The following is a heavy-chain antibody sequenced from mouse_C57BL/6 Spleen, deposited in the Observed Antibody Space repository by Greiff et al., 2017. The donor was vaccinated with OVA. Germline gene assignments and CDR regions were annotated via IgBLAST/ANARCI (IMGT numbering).Heavy chain of an antibody. CDR3: ARSDYSNTWFAY. D-gene: IGHD2-5*01. CDR1: GYAFGSSW. J-gene: IGHJ3*01. CDR2: IYPGDGDT. V-gene: IGHV1-82*01. Sequence: VQLQQSGPELVKPGASVKISCKASGYAFGSSWMNWVKQRPGKGLEWIGRIYPGDGDTNYNGKFKGKATLTADKSSSTAYMQLSSLTSEDSAVYFCARSDYSNTWFAYWGQGTLVTVSA.